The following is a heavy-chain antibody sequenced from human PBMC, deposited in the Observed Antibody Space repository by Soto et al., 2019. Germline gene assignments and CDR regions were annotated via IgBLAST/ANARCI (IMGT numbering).Heavy chain of an antibody. CDR1: GYSFTRYW. Sequence: GESLKISCKSSGYSFTRYWNGWVRQMPGKGLEWMGIIYPGDSDTRYSPSFQGQVTISADKSISTAYLQWSSLKASDTAMYYCARRAGYSSSNWFDPWGQGTLVTVSS. CDR2: IYPGDSDT. CDR3: ARRAGYSSSNWFDP. D-gene: IGHD6-13*01. V-gene: IGHV5-51*01. J-gene: IGHJ5*02.